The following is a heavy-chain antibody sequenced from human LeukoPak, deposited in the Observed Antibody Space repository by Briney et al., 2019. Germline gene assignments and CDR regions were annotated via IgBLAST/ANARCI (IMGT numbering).Heavy chain of an antibody. V-gene: IGHV1-2*02. CDR1: GYTFTGYY. CDR3: ARDSAMTCYGMDV. CDR2: INPNSGGT. D-gene: IGHD1-26*01. Sequence: ALVKVSCKASGYTFTGYYMHWVRQAPGRGLEWMGWINPNSGGTNYAQKFQGRVTMTRDTSISTAYMERSRLRSDDTAVYYCARDSAMTCYGMDVWGQGTTVTVSS. J-gene: IGHJ6*02.